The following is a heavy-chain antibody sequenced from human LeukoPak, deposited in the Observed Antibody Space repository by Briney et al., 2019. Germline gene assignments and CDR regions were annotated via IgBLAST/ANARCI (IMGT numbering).Heavy chain of an antibody. J-gene: IGHJ4*02. CDR3: AKDYRDYVWGSYRPGDY. Sequence: GGSLRLSCTVSGFTVSSNSMSWVRQAPGKGLEWVSFIYSDNTHYSDSVKGRFTISRDNSKNTLYLQMNSLRAEDTAVYYCAKDYRDYVWGSYRPGDYWGQGTLVTVSS. CDR1: GFTVSSNS. D-gene: IGHD3-16*02. V-gene: IGHV3-53*01. CDR2: IYSDNT.